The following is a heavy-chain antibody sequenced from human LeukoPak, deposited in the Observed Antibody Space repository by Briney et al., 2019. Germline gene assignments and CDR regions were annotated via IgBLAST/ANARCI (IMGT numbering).Heavy chain of an antibody. D-gene: IGHD3-22*01. CDR1: GYTFTSYG. J-gene: IGHJ4*02. V-gene: IGHV1-18*01. Sequence: ASVKVSCKASGYTFTSYGISWVRQAPGQGLEWMGWISAYNGNTNYAQKLQGRVTMTTDTSTSTAYMELRSLRSGDTAVYYCARDSPYYYDSSGLQSDYWGQGTLVTVSS. CDR2: ISAYNGNT. CDR3: ARDSPYYYDSSGLQSDY.